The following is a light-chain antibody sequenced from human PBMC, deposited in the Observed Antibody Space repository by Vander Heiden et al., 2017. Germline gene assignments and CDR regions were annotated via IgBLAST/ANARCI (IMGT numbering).Light chain of an antibody. CDR1: QTISTY. V-gene: IGKV1-39*01. CDR2: SAS. J-gene: IGKJ2*01. CDR3: HQTYSPPYT. Sequence: DIQITQSPSSLSASVGDRVTITCRASQTISTYLNWYQQNPGKAPKLLIYSASNLQGEVPSRFSGSGSGTDFTLTISSLQPEDFATYHCHQTYSPPYTFGQGTKLEIK.